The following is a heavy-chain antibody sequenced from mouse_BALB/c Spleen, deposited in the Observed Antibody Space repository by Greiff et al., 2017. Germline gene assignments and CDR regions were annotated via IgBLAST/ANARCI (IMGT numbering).Heavy chain of an antibody. J-gene: IGHJ4*01. CDR1: GYTFTDYE. CDR2: IDPETGGT. CDR3: TRSRDYAMDY. Sequence: QVQLQQSGAELVRPGASVTLSCKASGYTFTDYEMHWVKQTPVHGLEWIGAIDPETGGTAYNQKFKGKATLTADKSSSTAYMELRSLTSEDSAVYYCTRSRDYAMDYWGQGTSVTVSS. V-gene: IGHV1-15*01.